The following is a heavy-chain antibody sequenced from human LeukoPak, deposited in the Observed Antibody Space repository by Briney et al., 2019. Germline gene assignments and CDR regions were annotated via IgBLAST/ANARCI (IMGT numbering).Heavy chain of an antibody. CDR3: ARDGASHPSIYYFDY. CDR1: GFTFSSYE. Sequence: PGGSLRLSCAASGFTFSSYEMNWVCQAPGKGLEWVSYISSGGGGIFYADSVKGRFTISRDNAKNSLHLQMNSLRAEDTAVYYCARDGASHPSIYYFDYWGQGTLVTVSS. CDR2: ISSGGGGI. J-gene: IGHJ4*02. V-gene: IGHV3-48*03. D-gene: IGHD4-17*01.